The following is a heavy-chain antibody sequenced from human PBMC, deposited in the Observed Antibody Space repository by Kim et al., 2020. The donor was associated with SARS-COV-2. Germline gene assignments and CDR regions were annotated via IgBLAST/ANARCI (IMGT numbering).Heavy chain of an antibody. Sequence: GGSLRLSCSASAFTFDDYAMHWVRQAPGKGLEWVSLISGDGGSTYYADSVKGRFTISRDNSKNSLYLQMNSLRTEDTALYYCAKGVMMYYYDSSGYYSPFDYWGQGTLVTVSS. CDR2: ISGDGGST. CDR3: AKGVMMYYYDSSGYYSPFDY. CDR1: AFTFDDYA. D-gene: IGHD3-22*01. J-gene: IGHJ4*02. V-gene: IGHV3-43*02.